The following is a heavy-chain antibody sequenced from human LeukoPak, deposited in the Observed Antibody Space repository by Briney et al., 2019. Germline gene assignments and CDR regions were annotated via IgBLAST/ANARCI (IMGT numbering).Heavy chain of an antibody. Sequence: GASVKVSCKASGGTFSSYGISWVRQAPGQGLEWMGGIIPIFGTANYAQKFQGRVTITADESTSTAYMELSSLKSEDTAVYYCARSSNILTVYSSNYWGQGTLVTVSS. CDR2: IIPIFGTA. CDR3: ARSSNILTVYSSNY. J-gene: IGHJ4*02. CDR1: GGTFSSYG. D-gene: IGHD3-9*01. V-gene: IGHV1-69*13.